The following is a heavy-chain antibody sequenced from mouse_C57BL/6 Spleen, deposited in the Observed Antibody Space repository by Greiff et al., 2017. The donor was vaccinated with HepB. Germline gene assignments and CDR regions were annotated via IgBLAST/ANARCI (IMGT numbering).Heavy chain of an antibody. Sequence: QVQLQQPGAELVKPGASVKMSCKASGYTFTSYWITWVKQRPGQGLEWIGDIYPGSGSTNYNEKFKSKATLTVDTSSSTAYMQLSSLTSEDSAVYYCARSALYDGYYWYFDVWGTGTTVTVSS. CDR1: GYTFTSYW. D-gene: IGHD2-3*01. CDR3: ARSALYDGYYWYFDV. J-gene: IGHJ1*03. CDR2: IYPGSGST. V-gene: IGHV1-55*01.